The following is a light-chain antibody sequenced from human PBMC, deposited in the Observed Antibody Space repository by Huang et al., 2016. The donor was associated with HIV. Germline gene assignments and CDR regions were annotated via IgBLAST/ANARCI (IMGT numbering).Light chain of an antibody. CDR3: QQYHALPVT. CDR2: DAA. CDR1: QAINKY. Sequence: DIQMTQSQSSLSASVGDRVTITCQASQAINKYLAWYHQKPGKAPKLLIYDAAKLETGVPSRFSGSGSGTTFTFTISSLQPEDIATYYCQQYHALPVTFGGGTKVEIK. V-gene: IGKV1-33*01. J-gene: IGKJ4*01.